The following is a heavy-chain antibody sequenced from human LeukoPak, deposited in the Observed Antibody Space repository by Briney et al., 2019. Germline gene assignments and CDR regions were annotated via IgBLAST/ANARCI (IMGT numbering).Heavy chain of an antibody. CDR1: GFTFSSYA. CDR2: IMGSGGST. V-gene: IGHV3-23*01. D-gene: IGHD3-10*01. Sequence: GGSLNPSWQPSGFTFSSYAMGWVRQLPGRGLEWVPVIMGSGGSTYYADSVKGRFTISRDNSKNTLYLQMNSLRAEDTAVYYCAKETRMVRGVPYYFDYWGQGTLVTVSS. J-gene: IGHJ4*02. CDR3: AKETRMVRGVPYYFDY.